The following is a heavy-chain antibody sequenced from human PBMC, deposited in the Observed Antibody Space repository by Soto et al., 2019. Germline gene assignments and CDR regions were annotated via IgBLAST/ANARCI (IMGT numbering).Heavy chain of an antibody. J-gene: IGHJ4*02. V-gene: IGHV1-18*04. CDR1: GYTFTSYG. Sequence: ASVKVSCKASGYTFTSYGISWVRQAPGQGLEWMGWISAYNGNTNYAQKLQGRVTMTTDTSTSTAYMELSSLRSEDTAVYYCAREIGYCSGGSCYSDYWGQGTLVTVSS. D-gene: IGHD2-15*01. CDR3: AREIGYCSGGSCYSDY. CDR2: ISAYNGNT.